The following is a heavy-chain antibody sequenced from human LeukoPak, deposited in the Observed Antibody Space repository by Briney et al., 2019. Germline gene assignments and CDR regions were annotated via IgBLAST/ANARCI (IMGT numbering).Heavy chain of an antibody. Sequence: GGSLRLSCAASGFTFSSYGMHWVRQAPGKGLEWVAFIRYDGSNKYYADSVKGRFTISRDNSKNTLYLQMNSLRVEDTAVYYCARERFIGSGWNGDTFDIWGQGTMVTVSS. V-gene: IGHV3-30*02. CDR3: ARERFIGSGWNGDTFDI. J-gene: IGHJ3*02. D-gene: IGHD6-19*01. CDR2: IRYDGSNK. CDR1: GFTFSSYG.